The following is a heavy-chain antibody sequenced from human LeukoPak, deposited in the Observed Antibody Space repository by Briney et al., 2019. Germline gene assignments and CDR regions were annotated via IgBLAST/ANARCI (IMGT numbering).Heavy chain of an antibody. D-gene: IGHD6-13*01. CDR1: GFTFSSYA. Sequence: GGSLRLSCAASGFTFSSYAMSWVRQAPGKGLESVSAISGSGGSTYYADSVKGRFTISRDNSKNTLYLQMNSLRAEDTAVYYCAKDKLQQLVRYYFDYWGQGTLVTVSS. CDR3: AKDKLQQLVRYYFDY. J-gene: IGHJ4*02. CDR2: ISGSGGST. V-gene: IGHV3-23*01.